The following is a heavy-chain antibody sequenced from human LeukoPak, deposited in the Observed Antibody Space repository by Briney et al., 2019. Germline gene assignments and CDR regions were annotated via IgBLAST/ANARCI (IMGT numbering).Heavy chain of an antibody. Sequence: SETLSLTCAVYGGSFSGYYWSWIRQPPGKGLEWIGEINHSGSTNYNPSLKSRVTISVDTSKNQFSLKLSSVTAADTAVYYCASAYYDFWSGYFPIWGQGTMVTVSS. D-gene: IGHD3-3*01. J-gene: IGHJ3*02. CDR1: GGSFSGYY. CDR2: INHSGST. V-gene: IGHV4-34*01. CDR3: ASAYYDFWSGYFPI.